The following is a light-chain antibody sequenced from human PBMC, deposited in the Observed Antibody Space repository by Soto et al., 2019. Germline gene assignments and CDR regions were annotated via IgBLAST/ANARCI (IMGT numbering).Light chain of an antibody. V-gene: IGLV2-14*03. CDR1: SSDVGGYNY. CDR3: SSYTSSNTYV. Sequence: QSALTQPASVSGSPGQSITISCTGTSSDVGGYNYVSWYQQHPDKAPKVMIYDVSNRPSGVSNRFSGSKSGNTASLTISGLQAEDEADYYCSSYTSSNTYVFGPGTKLTVL. J-gene: IGLJ1*01. CDR2: DVS.